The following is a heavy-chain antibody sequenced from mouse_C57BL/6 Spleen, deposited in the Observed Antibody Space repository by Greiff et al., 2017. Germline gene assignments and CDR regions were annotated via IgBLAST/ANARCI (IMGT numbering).Heavy chain of an antibody. CDR2: IDPSDSET. D-gene: IGHD1-1*01. J-gene: IGHJ2*01. V-gene: IGHV1-52*01. Sequence: QVQLQQPGAELVRPGSSVKLSCTASGYTFTSYWMHWVKQRPIQGLEWIGNIDPSDSETHYNQKFKDKATVTVDKSSSTAYMQLSSLTSEDSAVYYCARWYYGLDYWGQGTTLTVSS. CDR1: GYTFTSYW. CDR3: ARWYYGLDY.